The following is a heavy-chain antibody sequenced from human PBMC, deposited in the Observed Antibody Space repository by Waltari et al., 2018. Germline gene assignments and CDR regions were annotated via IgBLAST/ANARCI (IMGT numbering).Heavy chain of an antibody. CDR1: SGSVRAYH. CDR2: VYYSGTT. D-gene: IGHD3-16*01. CDR3: ARDRGEIWDDVFGPAGFDP. V-gene: IGHV4-59*02. J-gene: IGHJ5*02. Sequence: QLQESGPGLVKPSETLSLTCTVSSGSVRAYHWSWLRQSPGKGLEWIGCVYYSGTTTYNPSLKSRVIISVDTSKNQLSLKLTSVTAADTAVYYCARDRGEIWDDVFGPAGFDPWGQGTLVTVSS.